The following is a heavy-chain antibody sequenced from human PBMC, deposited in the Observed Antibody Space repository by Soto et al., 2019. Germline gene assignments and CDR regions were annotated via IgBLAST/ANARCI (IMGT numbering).Heavy chain of an antibody. V-gene: IGHV3-30*18. J-gene: IGHJ3*02. CDR1: GFIFSNYG. CDR3: AKELGLWSGYLDAFDI. CDR2: TSYDGTKK. D-gene: IGHD3-3*01. Sequence: QVQLVESGGGVVQPGRSRRLSCAACGFIFSNYGMHWVRQAPGKGLEWVAVTSYDGTKKYYGDSMKGRFTIYRDNSMNTLYLQMDSLSAEDTAVYYCAKELGLWSGYLDAFDIWGQGTMVTVS.